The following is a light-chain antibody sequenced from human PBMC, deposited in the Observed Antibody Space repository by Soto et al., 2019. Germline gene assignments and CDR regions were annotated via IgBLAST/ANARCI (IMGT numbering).Light chain of an antibody. CDR2: GAS. Sequence: EVVLTQSPGTLSLYAGERATLSCTASQSVSTYLAWYQQKPGQAPRLLIYGASNRATGIPDRFGGSGSGTDFTLTISRLEPEDFAVYYCQQCGTSPQTFGQGTKVDIK. J-gene: IGKJ1*01. V-gene: IGKV3-20*01. CDR3: QQCGTSPQT. CDR1: QSVSTY.